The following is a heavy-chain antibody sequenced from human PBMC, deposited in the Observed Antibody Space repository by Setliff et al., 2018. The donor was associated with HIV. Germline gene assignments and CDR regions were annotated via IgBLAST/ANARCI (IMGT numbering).Heavy chain of an antibody. CDR2: TFYSGST. D-gene: IGHD3-3*01. Sequence: SETLSLTCTVSGASVSTTGYYWGWLRQSPGKGLQWIGTTFYSGSTYYNPSLKSRVTISLGTSNNDFSLTLTSVTAADTALYFCATYLSDNYLDGAFDIWGRGTMVTVSS. CDR1: GASVSTTGYY. CDR3: ATYLSDNYLDGAFDI. V-gene: IGHV4-39*02. J-gene: IGHJ3*02.